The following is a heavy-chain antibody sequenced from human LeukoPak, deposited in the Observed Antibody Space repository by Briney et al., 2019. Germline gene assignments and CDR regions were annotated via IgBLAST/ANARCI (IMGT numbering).Heavy chain of an antibody. D-gene: IGHD5-24*01. J-gene: IGHJ4*02. Sequence: TETLSLTCAVSGYSISSGYYWGWSRQPPGKGLEWIGSIYHSGSTYYNPSLKSRVTISVDTSKNQFSLKLSSVTAADTAVYYCARARDGYNLDYWGQGTLVTVSS. CDR1: GYSISSGYY. CDR2: IYHSGST. CDR3: ARARDGYNLDY. V-gene: IGHV4-38-2*01.